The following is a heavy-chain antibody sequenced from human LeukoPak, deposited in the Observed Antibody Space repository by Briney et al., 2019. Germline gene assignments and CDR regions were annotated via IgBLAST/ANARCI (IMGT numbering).Heavy chain of an antibody. V-gene: IGHV4-59*01. Sequence: SETLSLTCTVSGGSISSYYWSWIRQPPGKGLEWIGYIYYSGSTNYNPSLKSRVTISVDTSKNQFSLKLSSVTAADTAVYYCARGRNYYDSSGNDAFDIWGQGTMVTVSS. D-gene: IGHD3-22*01. CDR1: GGSISSYY. J-gene: IGHJ3*02. CDR2: IYYSGST. CDR3: ARGRNYYDSSGNDAFDI.